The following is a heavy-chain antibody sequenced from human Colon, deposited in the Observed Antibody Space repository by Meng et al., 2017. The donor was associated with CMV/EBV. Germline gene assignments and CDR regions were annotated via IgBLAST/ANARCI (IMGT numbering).Heavy chain of an antibody. CDR2: IKQDGSEK. D-gene: IGHD6-13*01. V-gene: IGHV3-7*01. CDR3: ARGRGDSSSWYFDY. CDR1: GFTFSSYW. Sequence: GGSLRLSCAASGFTFSSYWMSWVRQAPGKGLEWVANIKQDGSEKYYVDSVKGRFTISRDNAKNSLYLQMNSLRAEDTAVYYCARGRGDSSSWYFDYWGQGTLVTVSS. J-gene: IGHJ4*02.